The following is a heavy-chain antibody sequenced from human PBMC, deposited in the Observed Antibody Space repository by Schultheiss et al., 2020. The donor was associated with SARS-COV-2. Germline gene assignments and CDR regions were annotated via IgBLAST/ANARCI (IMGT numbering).Heavy chain of an antibody. Sequence: ASVKVSCKASGYTFTSYGISWVRQAPGQGLEWMGWISAYNGNTNYAQKLQGRVTMTTDTSTITAYMELRSLRSDDTAVYYCARDAPQLEWPNYYGMDVWGQGTTVTVSS. J-gene: IGHJ6*02. CDR1: GYTFTSYG. CDR2: ISAYNGNT. D-gene: IGHD3-3*01. CDR3: ARDAPQLEWPNYYGMDV. V-gene: IGHV1-18*04.